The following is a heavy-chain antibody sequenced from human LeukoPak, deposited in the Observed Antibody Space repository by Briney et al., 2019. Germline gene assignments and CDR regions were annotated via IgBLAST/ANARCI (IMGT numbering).Heavy chain of an antibody. V-gene: IGHV4-61*02. CDR3: ASGRSNYYRSPLDS. J-gene: IGHJ4*02. Sequence: SETLSLTCTVSGGSISSSPYYWSWIRQPAGKGLEWIGRILASGSTDYSPSLKSRVTISVDTSKNQFSLDLNSVTAADTAVYYCASGRSNYYRSPLDSWGQGTLVTVSS. CDR2: ILASGST. D-gene: IGHD3-22*01. CDR1: GGSISSSPYY.